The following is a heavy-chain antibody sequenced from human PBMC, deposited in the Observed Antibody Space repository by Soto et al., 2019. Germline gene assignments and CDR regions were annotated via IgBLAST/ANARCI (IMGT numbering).Heavy chain of an antibody. CDR1: GGSISSGGYY. CDR3: ARDRIGDSSGSYYFDY. D-gene: IGHD3-22*01. J-gene: IGHJ4*02. Sequence: SETLSLTCTVSGGSISSGGYYWSWIRQHPGKGLEWIGYIYYSGSTYYNPSLKSRVTISVDTSKNQFSLKLSSVTAADTAVYYCARDRIGDSSGSYYFDYWGQGTLVTVSS. V-gene: IGHV4-31*03. CDR2: IYYSGST.